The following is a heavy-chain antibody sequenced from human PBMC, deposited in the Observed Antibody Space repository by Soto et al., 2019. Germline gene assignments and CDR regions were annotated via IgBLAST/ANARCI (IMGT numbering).Heavy chain of an antibody. J-gene: IGHJ6*03. V-gene: IGHV3-53*04. D-gene: IGHD3-3*01. CDR3: ARNDFWSGYPQDYYMDV. CDR2: IYSGGST. CDR1: GFTVSSNY. Sequence: GGSLRLSCAASGFTVSSNYMSWVRQAPGKGLEWVSVIYSGGSTYYADSVKGRFTISRHNSKNTLYLQMNSLRAEDTAVYYCARNDFWSGYPQDYYMDVWGKGTTVTVSS.